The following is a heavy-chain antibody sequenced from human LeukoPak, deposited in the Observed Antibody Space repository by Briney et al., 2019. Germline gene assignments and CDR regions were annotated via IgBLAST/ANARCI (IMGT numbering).Heavy chain of an antibody. Sequence: SVKVSCKASGGSFSNYVISWVRQAPGQGLEWMGGIIPVLGTTNYAQKFRARVTISADASTSTAYMDLSSLRSEDTAVYFCAGDDEGPFDYWGQGTLVTVST. CDR3: AGDDEGPFDY. J-gene: IGHJ4*02. CDR2: IIPVLGTT. CDR1: GGSFSNYV. V-gene: IGHV1-69*01.